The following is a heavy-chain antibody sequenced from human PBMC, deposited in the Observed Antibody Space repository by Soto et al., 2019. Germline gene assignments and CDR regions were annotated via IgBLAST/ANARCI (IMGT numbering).Heavy chain of an antibody. D-gene: IGHD2-15*01. Sequence: QVQLVESGGGVVQPGRSLRLSCAASGFTFSSYAMHWVRQAPGKGLEWVAVISYDGNNKYYADSVKGRITISRDNSMKTLYLQMNSLRDEDKAVYYCARAGCDGGSCYTLVGLRYGTDVWGQGTTVTVSS. CDR2: ISYDGNNK. V-gene: IGHV3-30-3*01. CDR3: ARAGCDGGSCYTLVGLRYGTDV. CDR1: GFTFSSYA. J-gene: IGHJ6*02.